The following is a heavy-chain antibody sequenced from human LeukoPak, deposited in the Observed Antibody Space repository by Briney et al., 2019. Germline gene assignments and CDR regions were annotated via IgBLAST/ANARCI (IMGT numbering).Heavy chain of an antibody. CDR1: GGSISSGDYY. J-gene: IGHJ5*02. CDR2: TYYSGST. D-gene: IGHD3-22*01. CDR3: ARPYYYDSRIDP. V-gene: IGHV4-30-4*01. Sequence: SQTLSLTCTVSGGSISSGDYYWSWIRQPPGKGLEWIGYTYYSGSTYYNPSLKNRISISVDTSKNQFSLNLSSVTAADTAVYYCARPYYYDSRIDPWGQGTLVTVSS.